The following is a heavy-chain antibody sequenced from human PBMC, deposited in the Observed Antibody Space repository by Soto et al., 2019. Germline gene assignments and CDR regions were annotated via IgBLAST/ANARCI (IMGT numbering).Heavy chain of an antibody. Sequence: PSETLSLTCTVSGGSISSYYWSWIRQPPGKGLEWIGYIYYSGSTNYNPSLKSRVTISVDTSMNQFSLKLSSVTAADTAVYYCARSRFGEFPLDYWGQGTLVTVSS. CDR3: ARSRFGEFPLDY. D-gene: IGHD3-10*01. CDR1: GGSISSYY. CDR2: IYYSGST. J-gene: IGHJ4*02. V-gene: IGHV4-59*01.